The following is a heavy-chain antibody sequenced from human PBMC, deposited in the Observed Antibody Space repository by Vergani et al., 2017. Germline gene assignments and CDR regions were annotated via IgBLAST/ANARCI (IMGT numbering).Heavy chain of an antibody. Sequence: DVHLAESGGGFFQPGGSLRLSCSASGFSFNSYWMHWVRQVPGKGLLWVSRIKSDGSITAYADSVKGRFTISRDNAQNTLYLQMSSLRVEDTGVYYCARARCIVTCYMSNWLDSWGQGTLVTVSS. V-gene: IGHV3-74*03. CDR3: ARARCIVTCYMSNWLDS. CDR1: GFSFNSYW. D-gene: IGHD2/OR15-2a*01. J-gene: IGHJ5*01. CDR2: IKSDGSIT.